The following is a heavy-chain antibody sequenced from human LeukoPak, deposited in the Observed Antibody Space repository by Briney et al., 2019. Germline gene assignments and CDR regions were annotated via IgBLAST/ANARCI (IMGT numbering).Heavy chain of an antibody. CDR3: ARDPYSGNYGNYYYYYMDV. CDR1: GSTFSSYA. D-gene: IGHD1-26*01. J-gene: IGHJ6*03. Sequence: PAGSLRLSCAASGSTFSSYAMHWVRQAPGKGLEWVAVISYDGSNKYYAYSVKGRFTIFRDNAKHSLFLQMNSLGPEDTAVYYCARDPYSGNYGNYYYYYMDVWGKGTTVTISS. V-gene: IGHV3-30*04. CDR2: ISYDGSNK.